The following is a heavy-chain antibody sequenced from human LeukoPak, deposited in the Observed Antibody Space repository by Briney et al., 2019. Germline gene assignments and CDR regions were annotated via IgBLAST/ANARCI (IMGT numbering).Heavy chain of an antibody. CDR2: IYYSGST. CDR3: AALYGDYGSDY. D-gene: IGHD4-17*01. V-gene: IGHV4-30-4*08. J-gene: IGHJ4*02. CDR1: GGSISSGDYY. Sequence: SQTLSLTCTVSGGSISSGDYYWSWIRQPPGKGPEWIGYIYYSGSTYYNPSLKSRVTISVDTSKNQFSLKLSSVTAADTAVYFCAALYGDYGSDYWGQGTLVTVPS.